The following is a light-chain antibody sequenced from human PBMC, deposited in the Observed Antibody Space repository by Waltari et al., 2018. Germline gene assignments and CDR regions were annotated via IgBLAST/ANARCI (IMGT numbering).Light chain of an antibody. V-gene: IGKV1-33*01. CDR2: DVS. CDR1: QDISNF. Sequence: DIQLTQSPSSLSASVGDRVTITCQASQDISNFLNWYQQKPGKAPKALIYDVSPLETGVPARFSGSGSGTEFTLIINSLQPEDIGTYYCQQYDSLPSTFGGGTKVEIQ. CDR3: QQYDSLPST. J-gene: IGKJ4*01.